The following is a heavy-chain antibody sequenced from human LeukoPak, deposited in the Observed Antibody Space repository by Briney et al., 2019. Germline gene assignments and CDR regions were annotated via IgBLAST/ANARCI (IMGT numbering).Heavy chain of an antibody. J-gene: IGHJ4*02. CDR1: GGSISSSSYY. V-gene: IGHV4-39*07. Sequence: SETLSLTCTVSGGSISSSSYYWGWIRQPPGKGLEWIGSIYYSGSTYYNPSLKSRVTISVDTSKNQFSLKLSSVTAADTAVYYCARSLSYYDSSGYYYVPTPFFDYWDQGTLVTVSS. D-gene: IGHD3-22*01. CDR2: IYYSGST. CDR3: ARSLSYYDSSGYYYVPTPFFDY.